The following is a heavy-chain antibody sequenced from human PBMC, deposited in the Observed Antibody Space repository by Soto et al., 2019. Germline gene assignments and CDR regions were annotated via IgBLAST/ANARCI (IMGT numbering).Heavy chain of an antibody. J-gene: IGHJ4*02. D-gene: IGHD1-1*01. Sequence: GGSLRLSCSASGFTFSNYAMHWVRQAPGKGLEWVASIWYDVSTKYYVDSVKGRFTISRDNSKNTLSLQMSSLKAEDTAVYYCARDLSGPLDYWGQGTLVTVSS. CDR2: IWYDVSTK. CDR1: GFTFSNYA. V-gene: IGHV3-33*01. CDR3: ARDLSGPLDY.